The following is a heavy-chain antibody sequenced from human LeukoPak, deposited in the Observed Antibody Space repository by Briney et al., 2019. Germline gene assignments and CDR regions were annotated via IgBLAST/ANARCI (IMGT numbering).Heavy chain of an antibody. Sequence: GGSRRLSCVASGFTFSDYYMTWIRQAPGKWLEWVSFISSSGNTVYYRDSVKGRFTSSRDNDKKSLYLQLNNLRDEDTAVYYCAGGAQRHKLDSSAYRPTFRYYYYGMDVWGQGTTVSVSS. V-gene: IGHV3-11*01. CDR2: ISSSGNTV. D-gene: IGHD3-22*01. CDR1: GFTFSDYY. CDR3: AGGAQRHKLDSSAYRPTFRYYYYGMDV. J-gene: IGHJ6*02.